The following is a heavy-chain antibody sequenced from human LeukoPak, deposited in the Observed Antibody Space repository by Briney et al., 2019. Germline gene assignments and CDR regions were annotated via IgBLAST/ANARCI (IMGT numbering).Heavy chain of an antibody. CDR3: AKGGQGGYYFDY. CDR2: ISWNSGSI. J-gene: IGHJ4*02. V-gene: IGHV3-9*03. CDR1: GFTFDDYA. D-gene: IGHD3-10*01. Sequence: GGSLRLSCAASGFTFDDYAMHWVRQAPGKGLEWVSGISWNSGSIGYADSVKGRFTISRDNAKNSLYLQMNSVRAEDMALYYCAKGGQGGYYFDYWGQGTLVTVSS.